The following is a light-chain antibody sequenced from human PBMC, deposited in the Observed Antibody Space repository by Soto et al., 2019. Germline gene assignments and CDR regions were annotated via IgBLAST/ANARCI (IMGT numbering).Light chain of an antibody. V-gene: IGLV2-14*01. CDR1: SSDVGGYNY. CDR3: TSYTSSSTLDV. Sequence: QFVLTQPASVSGSPGQSITISCTGTSSDVGGYNYVSWYQQHPGKAPKLMIYEVSNRPLGVSNRFSGSKSGNTASLTISGLQAEDEADYYCTSYTSSSTLDVFGTGTKVTVL. J-gene: IGLJ1*01. CDR2: EVS.